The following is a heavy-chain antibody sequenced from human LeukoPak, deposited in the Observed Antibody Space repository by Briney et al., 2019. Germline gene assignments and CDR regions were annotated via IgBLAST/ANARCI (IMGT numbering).Heavy chain of an antibody. Sequence: PSETLSLTCTVSGGSISSYYWSWIRQPAGKGLEWIGRIYTSGSTNYNPSLKSRVTMSVDTSKNQFSLKLSSVTAADTAVYYCARENMGYYDFWSGYYSNWFDPWGQGTLVTVSS. J-gene: IGHJ5*02. D-gene: IGHD3-3*01. CDR1: GGSISSYY. CDR3: ARENMGYYDFWSGYYSNWFDP. CDR2: IYTSGST. V-gene: IGHV4-4*07.